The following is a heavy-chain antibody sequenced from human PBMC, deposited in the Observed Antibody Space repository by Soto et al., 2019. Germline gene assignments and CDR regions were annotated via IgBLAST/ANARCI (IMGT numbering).Heavy chain of an antibody. CDR3: AGPSSGRSAHTGQGYLDL. CDR1: GFTVSSNY. CDR2: IYSGGST. V-gene: IGHV3-53*02. J-gene: IGHJ2*01. Sequence: EVQLVETGGGLIQPGGSLRLSCAASGFTVSSNYMSWVRQAPGKGLEWVSVIYSGGSTYYADSVKGRFTISRDNSKNTLYPQMNSLRAEDTAVYYCAGPSSGRSAHTGQGYLDLWGRGTLVTVSS. D-gene: IGHD6-19*01.